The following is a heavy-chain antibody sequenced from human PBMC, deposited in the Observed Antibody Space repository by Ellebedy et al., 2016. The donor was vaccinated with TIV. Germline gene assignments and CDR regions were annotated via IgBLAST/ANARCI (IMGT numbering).Heavy chain of an antibody. CDR2: ISWNSGGI. V-gene: IGHV3-9*01. CDR3: TNEVACILTGRAGAFDI. J-gene: IGHJ3*02. D-gene: IGHD3-9*01. CDR1: GFTFSDYT. Sequence: GGSLRLSXAVSGFTFSDYTMHWVRQAPGKGLEWVSGISWNSGGIGYADSVKGRFTISRDNAKNSLYLQMNSLRAEDTALYYCTNEVACILTGRAGAFDIWGQGTMVTVSS.